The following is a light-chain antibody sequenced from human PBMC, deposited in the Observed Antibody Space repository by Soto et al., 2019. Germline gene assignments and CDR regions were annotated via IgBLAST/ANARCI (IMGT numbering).Light chain of an antibody. CDR3: SSYACSTNLG. CDR2: DVS. J-gene: IGLJ2*01. V-gene: IGLV2-8*01. CDR1: SSDVGGYNY. Sequence: QSALTQPASASGSPGQSVTISCTGTSSDVGGYNYVSWYQQHPGKAPKLMIYDVSKRPSGVPDRVSGSKSGNTASLTVSGLQAEDEAEYYCSSYACSTNLGFGGGTKVTVL.